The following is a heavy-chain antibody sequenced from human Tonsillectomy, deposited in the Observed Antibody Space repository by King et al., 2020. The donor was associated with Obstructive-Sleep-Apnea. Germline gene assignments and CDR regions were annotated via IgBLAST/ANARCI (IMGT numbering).Heavy chain of an antibody. Sequence: VQLVESGGGLVQPGGSLRLSCAASGFTFSSYAMNWVRQAPGKGLEWVSSISGSGGSTYYADSVKGRFTISRDNSKNTLYLQMNSLRADDTALYNCARDKGGPVDYWGQGTLVTVSS. CDR2: ISGSGGST. CDR1: GFTFSSYA. CDR3: ARDKGGPVDY. D-gene: IGHD3-16*01. J-gene: IGHJ4*02. V-gene: IGHV3-23*04.